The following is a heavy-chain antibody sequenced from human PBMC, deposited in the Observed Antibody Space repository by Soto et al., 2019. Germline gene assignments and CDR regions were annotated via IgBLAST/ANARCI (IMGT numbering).Heavy chain of an antibody. CDR3: AKVGGSYYSRLRGTYYFDY. J-gene: IGHJ4*02. Sequence: GGSLRLSCAASGFTFSSYAMSWVRQAPGKGLEWVSAISGSGGSTYYADSVKGRFTISRDNSKNTLYLQMNSLRAEDTAVYYCAKVGGSYYSRLRGTYYFDYWGQGTLVTVSS. CDR2: ISGSGGST. D-gene: IGHD1-26*01. CDR1: GFTFSSYA. V-gene: IGHV3-23*01.